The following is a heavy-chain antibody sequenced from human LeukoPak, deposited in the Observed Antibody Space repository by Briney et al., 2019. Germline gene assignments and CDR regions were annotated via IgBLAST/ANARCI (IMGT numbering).Heavy chain of an antibody. Sequence: ASVKVSCKASGYTFTGYYMHWVRQAPGQGPEWMGWINPNSGGTNYAQKFQGRVTMTRDTSISTAYMELSRLRPDDTAVYYCARWVVVPAAYDYWGQGTLVTVSS. D-gene: IGHD2-2*01. CDR2: INPNSGGT. J-gene: IGHJ4*02. CDR3: ARWVVVPAAYDY. CDR1: GYTFTGYY. V-gene: IGHV1-2*02.